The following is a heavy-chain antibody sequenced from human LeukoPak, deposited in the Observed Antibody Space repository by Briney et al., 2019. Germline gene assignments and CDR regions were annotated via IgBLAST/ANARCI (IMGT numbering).Heavy chain of an antibody. CDR3: ARENDYGDYVDY. Sequence: SETLSLTCTVSGYSISSGYFWGWMRQPPGKGLEWIGSIYQSETAHYNPSLKSRVTISVDTSKNQFSLKLSSVTAADTAVYYCARENDYGDYVDYWGQGTLVTVSS. J-gene: IGHJ4*02. D-gene: IGHD4-17*01. V-gene: IGHV4-38-2*02. CDR1: GYSISSGYF. CDR2: IYQSETA.